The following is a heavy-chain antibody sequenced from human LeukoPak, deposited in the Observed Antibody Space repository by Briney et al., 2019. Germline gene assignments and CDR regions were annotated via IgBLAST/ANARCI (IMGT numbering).Heavy chain of an antibody. V-gene: IGHV4-4*07. CDR3: ARDDYSLGNYFDY. D-gene: IGHD4-11*01. CDR2: IYTSGST. Sequence: PSETLSLTCTVSGGSLSSYYWSWLRQPAGKGLEWIGRIYTSGSTNYNPSLKSRVTMSVDTSKNQFSLKLSSVTAADTAVYYCARDDYSLGNYFDYWGQGTLVTVSS. CDR1: GGSLSSYY. J-gene: IGHJ4*02.